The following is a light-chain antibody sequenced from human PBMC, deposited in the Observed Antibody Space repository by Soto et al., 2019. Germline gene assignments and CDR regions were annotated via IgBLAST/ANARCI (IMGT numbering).Light chain of an antibody. CDR2: GAS. J-gene: IGKJ5*01. Sequence: EIVMTQSPATLSVSPGERATPSCRASQSVSNNLAWYQQKRGQAPRLLIYGASTRATGIPARFSGSGSGTEFTLIISSLQSEDFAVYYCQQYNNWPRITFGQGTRLEIK. CDR3: QQYNNWPRIT. V-gene: IGKV3-15*01. CDR1: QSVSNN.